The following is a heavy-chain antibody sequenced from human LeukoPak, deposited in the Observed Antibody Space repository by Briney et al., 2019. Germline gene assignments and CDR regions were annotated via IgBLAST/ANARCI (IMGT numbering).Heavy chain of an antibody. CDR3: ATRGAPGYYYGMDV. CDR2: ISTSGTT. CDR1: GFTVSSNY. Sequence: GGSLRLSCAASGFTVSSNYMSWVRQAPGKGLEWVSIISTSGTTSYADSVKGRITISRDNSRNTLYLQMNSLRAEDTAVYYCATRGAPGYYYGMDVWGQGTTVTVSS. D-gene: IGHD1-26*01. J-gene: IGHJ6*02. V-gene: IGHV3-66*01.